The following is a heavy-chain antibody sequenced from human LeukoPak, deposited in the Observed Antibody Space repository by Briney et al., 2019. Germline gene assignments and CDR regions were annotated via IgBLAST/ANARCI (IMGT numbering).Heavy chain of an antibody. J-gene: IGHJ3*02. CDR1: GFTFSSYG. Sequence: GGSLRLSCAASGFTFSSYGMHWVRQAPGKGLEWVAFIRYDGSNKYYADSVKGRFTISRDNSKNTLYLQMNSLRAEDTAVYYCAKDRATMVRGVIGAFDIWGQGTMVTVSS. CDR2: IRYDGSNK. V-gene: IGHV3-30*02. CDR3: AKDRATMVRGVIGAFDI. D-gene: IGHD3-10*01.